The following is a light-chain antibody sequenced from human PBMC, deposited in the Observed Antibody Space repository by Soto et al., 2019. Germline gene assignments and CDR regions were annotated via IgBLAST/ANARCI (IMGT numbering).Light chain of an antibody. CDR1: QNVRSF. J-gene: IGKJ5*01. Sequence: EIVLTQSPATLSLSPGERATLSCRASQNVRSFLAWYQQKPRQAPRLLIFDASSRATGIPARFSGSGSGTDFTLTISSLEPEDFAIYYCQQRSSWPPSITFGQGTRLEIK. V-gene: IGKV3-11*01. CDR2: DAS. CDR3: QQRSSWPPSIT.